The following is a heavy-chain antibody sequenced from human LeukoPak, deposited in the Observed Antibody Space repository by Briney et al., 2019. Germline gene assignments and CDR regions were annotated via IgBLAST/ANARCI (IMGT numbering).Heavy chain of an antibody. D-gene: IGHD6-13*01. CDR3: ARRIAAAGVGIVY. Sequence: GASVKVSCKASGHTFTSYDINWVRQATGQGLEWMGWMNPDSGNTGYAQKFQGRVTMTRDPSISTAYMELRSLTSEDTAVYYCARRIAAAGVGIVYWGQGTLVTVSS. CDR1: GHTFTSYD. CDR2: MNPDSGNT. V-gene: IGHV1-8*01. J-gene: IGHJ4*02.